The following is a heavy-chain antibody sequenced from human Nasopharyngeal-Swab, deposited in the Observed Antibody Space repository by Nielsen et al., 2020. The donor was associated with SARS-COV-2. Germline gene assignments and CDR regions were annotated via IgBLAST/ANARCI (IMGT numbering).Heavy chain of an antibody. CDR1: GGTFSSYA. J-gene: IGHJ3*02. CDR2: IIPIFGTA. CDR3: ARDGYGNGAFDI. D-gene: IGHD1-1*01. Sequence: SVKVSCKASGGTFSSYAISWVRQAPGQGLEWMGGIIPIFGTANYAQKFQGRATITADESTSTAYMELSSLRSEDTAVYYCARDGYGNGAFDIWGQGTMVTVSS. V-gene: IGHV1-69*13.